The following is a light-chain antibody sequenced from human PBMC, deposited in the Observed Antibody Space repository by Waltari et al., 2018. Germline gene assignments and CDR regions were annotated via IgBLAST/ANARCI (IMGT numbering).Light chain of an antibody. J-gene: IGLJ3*02. Sequence: QSVLTQPPSASGTPGPRVTISCSGSSSNIGSNSVNWYQHLPGAAPKLLIYNDDQRPSGVPGRFFGSKFGTSASLAISGLQSADEADYYCATWDDNLNGVFGGGTKLTVL. CDR2: NDD. CDR3: ATWDDNLNGV. CDR1: SSNIGSNS. V-gene: IGLV1-44*01.